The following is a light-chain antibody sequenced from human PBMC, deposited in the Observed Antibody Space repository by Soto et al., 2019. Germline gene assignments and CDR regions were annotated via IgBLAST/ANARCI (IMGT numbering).Light chain of an antibody. CDR2: ATS. Sequence: DIQMTQSPSSLSASVGDRVTITCRASQTIISPLSWYQQKPGKVPELLIYATSRLQSGVPSRFSGSRSGTDFTLTISSVQPEDFATYYCQHNYGTPAFGQGTRLE. CDR1: QTIISP. V-gene: IGKV1-39*01. J-gene: IGKJ5*01. CDR3: QHNYGTPA.